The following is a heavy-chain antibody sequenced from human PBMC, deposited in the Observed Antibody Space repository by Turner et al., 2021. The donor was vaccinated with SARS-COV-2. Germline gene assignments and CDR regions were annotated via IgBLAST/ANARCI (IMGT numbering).Heavy chain of an antibody. Sequence: QLQLQESGPGLVKPSETLSLTCTVSGGSISSRGYYWGWIRQPPGKGLEWIGSIYYSGSTYYNPSLKSRVTISVDTSKNQFSLKLSSVTAADTAVYYCATEYVNIVATHRYYSYAMDVWGQGTTVTVSS. V-gene: IGHV4-39*01. D-gene: IGHD5-12*01. CDR3: ATEYVNIVATHRYYSYAMDV. CDR2: IYYSGST. J-gene: IGHJ6*02. CDR1: GGSISSRGYY.